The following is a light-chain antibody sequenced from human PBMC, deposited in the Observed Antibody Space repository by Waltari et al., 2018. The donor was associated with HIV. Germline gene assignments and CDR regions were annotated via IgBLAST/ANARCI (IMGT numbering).Light chain of an antibody. J-gene: IGLJ2*01. CDR2: GNS. V-gene: IGLV1-40*01. CDR3: QSYDSSLSGVV. CDR1: SSNIGSDA. Sequence: QSVLTQPPSAPAPPRPTLILSCPRPSSNIGSDAVYWCQQFPGTAPKPLINGNSNRPSGVPDRFSGSKSGTSASLAITGLQAEDEADYYCQSYDSSLSGVVFGGGTKLTVL.